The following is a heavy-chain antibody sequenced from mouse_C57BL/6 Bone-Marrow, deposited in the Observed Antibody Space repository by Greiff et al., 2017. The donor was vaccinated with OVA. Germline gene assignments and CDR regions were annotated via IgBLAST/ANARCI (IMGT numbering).Heavy chain of an antibody. D-gene: IGHD2-4*01. CDR3: ARWSYEYDEGDLDY. Sequence: QVQLQQPGAELVKPGASVKLSCKASGYTFTSYWMQWVKQRPGQGLEWIGEIDPSDSYTNYNQKFKGKAPLTVDTSSSTAYMQLSSLTAEDSAVYYCARWSYEYDEGDLDYWGQGTTLTVAS. CDR1: GYTFTSYW. V-gene: IGHV1-50*01. CDR2: IDPSDSYT. J-gene: IGHJ2*01.